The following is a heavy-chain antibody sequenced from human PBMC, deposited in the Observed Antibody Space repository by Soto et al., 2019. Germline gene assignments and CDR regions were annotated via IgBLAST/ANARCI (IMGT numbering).Heavy chain of an antibody. CDR3: ARDRSGYGVDAFDI. D-gene: IGHD5-12*01. CDR2: IYYSGST. CDR1: GGSISSYY. J-gene: IGHJ3*02. V-gene: IGHV4-59*01. Sequence: PSETLALTCTVSGGSISSYYWGWIRQPPGKGLEWIGYIYYSGSTNYNPSLKSRVTISVDTSKNQFSLKLSSVTAADTAVYYCARDRSGYGVDAFDIWGQGTMVTVSS.